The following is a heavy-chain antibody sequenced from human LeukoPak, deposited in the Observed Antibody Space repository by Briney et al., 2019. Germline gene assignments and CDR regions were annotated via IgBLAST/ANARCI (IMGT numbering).Heavy chain of an antibody. V-gene: IGHV3-23*01. CDR3: AKGPLPSTPWKGSGSYYFPFDY. CDR1: GFTFSSYA. Sequence: GGSLRLSCAASGFTFSSYAMSWVRQAPGKGLEWVSAISGSGGSTYYADFVKGRFTISRDNSKNTLYLQMNSLRAEDTAVYYCAKGPLPSTPWKGSGSYYFPFDYWGQGTLVTVSS. J-gene: IGHJ4*02. CDR2: ISGSGGST. D-gene: IGHD3-10*01.